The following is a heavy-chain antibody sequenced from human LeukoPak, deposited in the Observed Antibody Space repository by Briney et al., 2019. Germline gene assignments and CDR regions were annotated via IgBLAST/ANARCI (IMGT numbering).Heavy chain of an antibody. V-gene: IGHV3-30-3*01. J-gene: IGHJ6*04. CDR3: AREITIFGVVIIGYGMDV. CDR2: ISYDGSNK. D-gene: IGHD3-3*01. Sequence: GGSLRLSCAASGFTFSSYAMHWVRQAPGKGLEWVAVISYDGSNKYYADSVKGRFTISRDNSKNTLYLQMNSLRAEDTAVYYCAREITIFGVVIIGYGMDVWGKGTTVTVSS. CDR1: GFTFSSYA.